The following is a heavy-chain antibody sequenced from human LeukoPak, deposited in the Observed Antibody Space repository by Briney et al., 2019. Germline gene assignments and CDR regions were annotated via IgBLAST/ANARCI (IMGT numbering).Heavy chain of an antibody. CDR3: AGGAWAPTNYYDSSGYYG. CDR2: IRYDGSNK. D-gene: IGHD3-22*01. J-gene: IGHJ4*02. Sequence: PGGSLTLSCAASGFTFSSYGMHWVRQAPGKGLEWVAFIRYDGSNKYYADSVKGRFTISRDNSKNTLYLQMNSLRAEDTAVYYCAGGAWAPTNYYDSSGYYGGGQGTLVTVSS. CDR1: GFTFSSYG. V-gene: IGHV3-30*02.